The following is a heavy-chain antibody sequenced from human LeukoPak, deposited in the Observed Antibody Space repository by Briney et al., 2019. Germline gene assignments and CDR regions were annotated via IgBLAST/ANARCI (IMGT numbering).Heavy chain of an antibody. CDR2: MNPNSGNT. J-gene: IGHJ4*02. D-gene: IGHD3-22*01. CDR3: ARLGGGYYDGSLDY. CDR1: GYTFTSYG. Sequence: ASVKVSCKASGYTFTSYGINWVRQATGQGLEWMGWMNPNSGNTGYAQKFQGRVTITRNTSISTAYMELSSLRSEDTAVYYCARLGGGYYDGSLDYWGQGTLVTVSS. V-gene: IGHV1-8*03.